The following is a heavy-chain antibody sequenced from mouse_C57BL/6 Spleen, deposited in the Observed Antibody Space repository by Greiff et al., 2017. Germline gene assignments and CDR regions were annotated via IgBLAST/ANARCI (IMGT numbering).Heavy chain of an antibody. V-gene: IGHV1-59*01. J-gene: IGHJ3*01. CDR3: ARGDTTAPFAY. D-gene: IGHD1-2*01. Sequence: QVQLKQPGAELVRPGTSVKLSCKASGYTFTSYWMHWVKQRPGQGLEWIGVIDPSDSYTNYNQKFKGKATLTVDTSSSTAYMQLSSLTSEDSAVYYCARGDTTAPFAYWGQGTLVTVSA. CDR1: GYTFTSYW. CDR2: IDPSDSYT.